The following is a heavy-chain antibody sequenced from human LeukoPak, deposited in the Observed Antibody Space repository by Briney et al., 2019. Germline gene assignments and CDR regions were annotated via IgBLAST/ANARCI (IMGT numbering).Heavy chain of an antibody. CDR1: GYTFTSYD. J-gene: IGHJ6*03. Sequence: GASVKVSCKASGYTFTSYDINWVRQATGQGLEWMGRMNPNSGNTGYAQKFQGRVTMTRNTSISTAYMELSSLRSEDTAVYYCARSRRGSGSRDYYYYYMDVWGKGTTVTVSS. CDR3: ARSRRGSGSRDYYYYYMDV. V-gene: IGHV1-8*01. D-gene: IGHD3-10*01. CDR2: MNPNSGNT.